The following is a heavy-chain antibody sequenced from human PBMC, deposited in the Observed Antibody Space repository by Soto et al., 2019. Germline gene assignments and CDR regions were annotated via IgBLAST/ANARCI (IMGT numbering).Heavy chain of an antibody. V-gene: IGHV1-2*02. CDR1: GYTFTGYY. CDR3: ASHYGDYASWFDP. CDR2: INPETGGT. Sequence: ASVKVSCKASGYTFTGYYVHWVREAPGQGLEWMGWINPETGGTSYAQKFQGRVTLSRDTSINTVYMELSSLRSDDTAVYFCASHYGDYASWFDPWGQGTLVTVSS. D-gene: IGHD4-17*01. J-gene: IGHJ5*02.